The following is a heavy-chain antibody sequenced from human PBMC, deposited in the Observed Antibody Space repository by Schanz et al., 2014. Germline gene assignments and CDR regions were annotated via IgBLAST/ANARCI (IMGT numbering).Heavy chain of an antibody. D-gene: IGHD3-10*01. CDR2: INSVGSNT. V-gene: IGHV3-74*01. CDR3: AKGRFGELSAFDI. CDR1: GFTFSSHW. J-gene: IGHJ3*02. Sequence: EVQLVQSGGGLVQPGGSLRLSCAASGFTFSSHWMHWVRQDPGKGLVWVARINSVGSNTDYADSVTGRFTISRDNAKNTLYLQMNTLRAEGTAVYYCAKGRFGELSAFDIWGQGTMVTVAS.